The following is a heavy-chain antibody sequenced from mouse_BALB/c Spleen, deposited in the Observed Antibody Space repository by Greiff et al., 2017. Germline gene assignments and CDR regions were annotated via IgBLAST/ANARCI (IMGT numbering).Heavy chain of an antibody. Sequence: EVKLMESGAELVKPGASVKLSCTASGFNIKDTYMHWVKQRPEQGLEWIGRIDPANGNTKYDPKFQGKATITADTSSNTAYLQLSSLTSEDTAVYYCARWGGSSWFAYWGQGTLVTVSA. J-gene: IGHJ3*01. CDR3: ARWGGSSWFAY. D-gene: IGHD1-1*01. CDR2: IDPANGNT. CDR1: GFNIKDTY. V-gene: IGHV14-3*02.